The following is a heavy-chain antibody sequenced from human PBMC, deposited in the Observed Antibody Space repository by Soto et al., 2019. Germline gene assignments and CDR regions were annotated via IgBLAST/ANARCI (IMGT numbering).Heavy chain of an antibody. D-gene: IGHD1-7*01. CDR2: IIPIFGTA. Sequence: ASVKVSCKASGGTFSSYAISWVRQAPGQGLEWMGGIIPIFGTANYAQKFQGRVTITADESTSTAYMELSSLRSEDTAVYYCARAPKLELPLDYWGQGTLVTVSS. V-gene: IGHV1-69*13. CDR3: ARAPKLELPLDY. CDR1: GGTFSSYA. J-gene: IGHJ4*02.